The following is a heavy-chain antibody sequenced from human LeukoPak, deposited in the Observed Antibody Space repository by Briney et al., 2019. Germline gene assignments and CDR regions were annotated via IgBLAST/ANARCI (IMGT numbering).Heavy chain of an antibody. J-gene: IGHJ3*02. Sequence: GGSLRLSCAASGFTFSSYSMKWIRQAPGKGLEWVSYISSSSSTIYYADSVKGRFTISRDNAKNSLYLQMNSLRAEDTAVYYCARMDSFDIWGQGTMVTVSS. V-gene: IGHV3-48*01. CDR1: GFTFSSYS. CDR2: ISSSSSTI. CDR3: ARMDSFDI.